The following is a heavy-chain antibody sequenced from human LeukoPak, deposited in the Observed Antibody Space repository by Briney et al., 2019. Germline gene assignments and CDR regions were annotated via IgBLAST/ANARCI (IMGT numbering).Heavy chain of an antibody. CDR3: ARAGGSANDPDAGY. Sequence: ASVKVSCKASGYTFTNYGINWVRQAPGQGLEWMGWISAYNGNTDYAQKLQGRVTMTTDTSTSTAYMELRSLRSDDTAVYYCARAGGSANDPDAGYWGQGTLVTVSS. CDR2: ISAYNGNT. V-gene: IGHV1-18*01. D-gene: IGHD2-15*01. J-gene: IGHJ4*02. CDR1: GYTFTNYG.